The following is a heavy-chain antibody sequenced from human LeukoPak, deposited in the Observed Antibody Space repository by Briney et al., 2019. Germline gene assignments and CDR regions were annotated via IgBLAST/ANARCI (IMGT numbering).Heavy chain of an antibody. Sequence: SETLSLTCTVSGGSISSGSYCWSWIRQPAGKGLEWIGRICASGSTNYNPSLKSRVTISVDTSKNQFSMKLSSVTAADTAVYYCARGLSNLEHWGQGTLVTVSS. D-gene: IGHD4-11*01. CDR3: ARGLSNLEH. CDR2: ICASGST. V-gene: IGHV4-61*02. CDR1: GGSISSGSYC. J-gene: IGHJ1*01.